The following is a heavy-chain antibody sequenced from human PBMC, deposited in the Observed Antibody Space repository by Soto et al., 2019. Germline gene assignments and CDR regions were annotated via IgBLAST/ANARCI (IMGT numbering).Heavy chain of an antibody. Sequence: PSQTLSLTCAISGDSVSSNTAAWNWIRSSPSRGLEWLGRTYYRSNWRHDYAVSVKSRITVNPDTSKNHFSLQLKSVTPDETAVYYCARGVAGTGFDLWGQGTLVTVSS. J-gene: IGHJ4*02. V-gene: IGHV6-1*01. CDR1: GDSVSSNTAA. D-gene: IGHD6-19*01. CDR3: ARGVAGTGFDL. CDR2: TYYRSNWRH.